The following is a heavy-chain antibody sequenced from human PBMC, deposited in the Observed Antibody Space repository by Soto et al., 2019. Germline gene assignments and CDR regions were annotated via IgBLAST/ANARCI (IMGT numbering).Heavy chain of an antibody. CDR1: GGSISSGNYY. V-gene: IGHV4-61*01. CDR3: ARVGAAADYGMDV. D-gene: IGHD6-13*01. Sequence: PSETLSLTCTVSGGSISSGNYYWSWIRQPPGKGLEWIGYIYYSGSTNYNPSLKSRVTISVDTSKNQFSLKLSSVTAADTAVYYCARVGAAADYGMDVWGQGTTVTVSS. J-gene: IGHJ6*02. CDR2: IYYSGST.